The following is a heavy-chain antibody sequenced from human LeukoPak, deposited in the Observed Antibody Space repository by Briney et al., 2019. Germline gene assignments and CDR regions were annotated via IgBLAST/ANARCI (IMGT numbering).Heavy chain of an antibody. CDR2: LKEDGNEK. V-gene: IGHV3-7*01. J-gene: IGHJ5*02. CDR3: ARGWAQHDL. D-gene: IGHD1-1*01. CDR1: GFTFSSYS. Sequence: GGSLRLSCAASGFTFSSYSMNWVRQAPGKGLEWVANLKEDGNEKYYVDSVKGRFTISRDNAKNSLYLQMNSLREDDTAVYYCARGWAQHDLWGQGTLVTVSS.